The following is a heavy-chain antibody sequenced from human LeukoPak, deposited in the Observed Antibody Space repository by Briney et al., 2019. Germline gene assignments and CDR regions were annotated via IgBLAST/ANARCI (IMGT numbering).Heavy chain of an antibody. J-gene: IGHJ6*02. CDR3: ARGFDFWSGYYTGSDYYGMDV. CDR1: GFTFSSYG. V-gene: IGHV3-33*08. CDR2: IWYDGSNK. D-gene: IGHD3-3*01. Sequence: PGGSLRLSCAASGFTFSSYGMHWVRQAPGKGLEWVAVIWYDGSNKYYADSVKGRFTISRDNSKNTLYLQMNSLRAEDTAVYYCARGFDFWSGYYTGSDYYGMDVWGQGTTVTVSS.